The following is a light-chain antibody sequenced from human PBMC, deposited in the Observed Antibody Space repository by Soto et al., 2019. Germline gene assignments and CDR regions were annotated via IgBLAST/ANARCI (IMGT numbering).Light chain of an antibody. J-gene: IGKJ1*01. Sequence: DILMTQSPISLPVTPGEPASISCWSSRGLLHSTGKNYLNWFQQRPGQSPRRLIYWVSNRDSGVPGRFSGSGAGTDFTLKISRVEAEDVGVYYCMQSTHWPPTFGQGTKVDIK. V-gene: IGKV2-30*02. CDR2: WVS. CDR3: MQSTHWPPT. CDR1: RGLLHSTGKNY.